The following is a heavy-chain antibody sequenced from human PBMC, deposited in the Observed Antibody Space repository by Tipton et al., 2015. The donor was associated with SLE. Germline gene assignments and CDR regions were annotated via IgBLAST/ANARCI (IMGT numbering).Heavy chain of an antibody. CDR2: IHHGGTT. V-gene: IGHV4-30-2*01. CDR1: GDSLSSGPYS. Sequence: LSLTCAVSGDSLSSGPYSWSWIRQPPGKGLEWVGYIHHGGTTFYNPSLKSRVAISIDKSKSQFSLKMSSVTAADTAVYYCARLYGDYGLDYWGQGTLVTVSS. J-gene: IGHJ4*02. D-gene: IGHD4-17*01. CDR3: ARLYGDYGLDY.